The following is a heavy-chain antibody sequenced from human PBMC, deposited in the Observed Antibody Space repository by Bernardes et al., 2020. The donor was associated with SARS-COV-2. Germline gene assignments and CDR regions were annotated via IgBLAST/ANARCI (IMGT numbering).Heavy chain of an antibody. Sequence: SETLSLTCTVSGASISSGSYYWGWIRQPPGKGLEWIASIYYTGTTYYNPSLKSRVTISVDTSNNHFSLKLSSVTAADTSVYYCARLADGAAASGWYFDLWGRGTLVTVSS. CDR1: GASISSGSYY. D-gene: IGHD6-13*01. J-gene: IGHJ2*01. CDR3: ARLADGAAASGWYFDL. CDR2: IYYTGTT. V-gene: IGHV4-39*02.